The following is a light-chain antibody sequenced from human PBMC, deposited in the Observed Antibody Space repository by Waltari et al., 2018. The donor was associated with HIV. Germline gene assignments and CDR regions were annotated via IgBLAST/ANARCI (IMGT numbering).Light chain of an antibody. V-gene: IGLV1-51*01. CDR2: DNN. CDR1: SSNTGSTH. CDR3: GTWDSSLSAYVV. J-gene: IGLJ2*01. Sequence: QSVLTQPPSVSAAPGQKVTISCSGSSSNTGSTHLSWYQQLPGTAPKLLIYDNNKRPSGIPDRFSGSKSGTSATLGITGLQTGDEADYYCGTWDSSLSAYVVFGGGTKLTVL.